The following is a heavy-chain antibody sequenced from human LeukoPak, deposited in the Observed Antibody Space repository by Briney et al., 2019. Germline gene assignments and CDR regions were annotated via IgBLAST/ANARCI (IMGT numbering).Heavy chain of an antibody. V-gene: IGHV4-59*01. J-gene: IGHJ4*02. CDR1: GGSISSYY. D-gene: IGHD3-22*01. CDR3: AREMYDSSGYTAY. Sequence: SETLSLTCTVSGGSISSYYWSWIRQPPGKGLEWSGYIYYSGSTNYNPSLKSRVTISVDTSKNQFSLKLSSVTAADTAVYYCAREMYDSSGYTAYWGQGTLVTVSS. CDR2: IYYSGST.